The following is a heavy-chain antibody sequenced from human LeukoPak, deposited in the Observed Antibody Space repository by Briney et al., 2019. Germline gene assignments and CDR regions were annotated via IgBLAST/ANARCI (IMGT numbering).Heavy chain of an antibody. J-gene: IGHJ4*02. CDR1: GYTFTGYY. CDR3: ARPGIAARLPVDY. Sequence: ASGKVSCKASGYTFTGYYMHWVRQAPGQGLEWMGWINPNSGGTNYAQKFQGRVTMTRDTSISTAYMELSRLRSDDTAVYYCARPGIAARLPVDYWGQGTLVTVSS. CDR2: INPNSGGT. D-gene: IGHD6-6*01. V-gene: IGHV1-2*02.